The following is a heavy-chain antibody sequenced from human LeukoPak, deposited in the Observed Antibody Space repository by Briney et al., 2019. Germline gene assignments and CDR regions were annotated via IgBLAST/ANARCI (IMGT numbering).Heavy chain of an antibody. V-gene: IGHV3-23*01. J-gene: IGHJ4*02. CDR1: GFTFSSYA. CDR2: IIGSSGDT. Sequence: PGGSLRLSCAASGFTFSSYAMSWVRQAPGKGLEWVSLIIGSSGDTFYADSVKGRFTISRDNSKNRLYLQMNSLRAEDTALYYCAKGAYDYIEMGYFDSWGQGTLVTVSS. D-gene: IGHD5-12*01. CDR3: AKGAYDYIEMGYFDS.